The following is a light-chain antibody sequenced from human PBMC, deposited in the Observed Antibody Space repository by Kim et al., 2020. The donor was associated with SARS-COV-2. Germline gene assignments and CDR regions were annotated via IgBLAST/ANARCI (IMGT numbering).Light chain of an antibody. CDR1: SSSIGSNY. Sequence: QSVLTQPPSASGTPGQRVTISCSGSSSSIGSNYVYWYQQLPGTAPRLLVYRNDQRPSGVPDRFSGSKSGTSASLAISGLRSEDEADYHCAAWDDSLSGPVFGTGTKVTVL. CDR2: RND. J-gene: IGLJ1*01. V-gene: IGLV1-47*01. CDR3: AAWDDSLSGPV.